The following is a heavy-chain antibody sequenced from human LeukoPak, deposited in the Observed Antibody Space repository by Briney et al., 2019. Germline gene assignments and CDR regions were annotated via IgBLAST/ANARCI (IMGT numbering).Heavy chain of an antibody. CDR1: GFTFSGYA. CDR3: ARGHNPVTTSLDMTADY. D-gene: IGHD4-17*01. V-gene: IGHV3-64*01. CDR2: LSSNGGST. J-gene: IGHJ4*02. Sequence: GGSLRLSCAASGFTFSGYAMHWVRQAPGKGLEYVSALSSNGGSTYYANSVKGRFTISRDNSKNTLYLEMGNLRAEDMAVYYCARGHNPVTTSLDMTADYWGQGTLVTVSS.